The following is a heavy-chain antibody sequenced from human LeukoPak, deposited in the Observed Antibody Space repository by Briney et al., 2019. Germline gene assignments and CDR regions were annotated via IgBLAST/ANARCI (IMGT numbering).Heavy chain of an antibody. D-gene: IGHD6-19*01. V-gene: IGHV3-53*01. CDR1: GFTVSSNY. CDR3: ARDRGSGRPPGGMDV. CDR2: IYSGGST. Sequence: GGSLRLSCAASGFTVSSNYMSWVRQAPGKGLEWVSVIYSGGSTYYADSVKGRFTISRDNSKNTLYLQMNSLRAEDTAVYYCARDRGSGRPPGGMDVWGQGTTVTVSS. J-gene: IGHJ6*02.